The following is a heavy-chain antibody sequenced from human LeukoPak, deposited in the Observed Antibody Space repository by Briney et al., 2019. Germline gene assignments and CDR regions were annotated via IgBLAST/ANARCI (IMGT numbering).Heavy chain of an antibody. J-gene: IGHJ3*02. CDR1: GGSISSGDYY. V-gene: IGHV4-30-4*08. CDR2: IYYSGST. Sequence: SETLSLTXTVSGGSISSGDYYWSWIRQPPGKGLEWIGYIYYSGSTYYNPSLKSRVTISVDTSKNQFSLKLSSVTAADTAVYYCAREPTVVTGAFDIWGQGTMATVSS. D-gene: IGHD4-23*01. CDR3: AREPTVVTGAFDI.